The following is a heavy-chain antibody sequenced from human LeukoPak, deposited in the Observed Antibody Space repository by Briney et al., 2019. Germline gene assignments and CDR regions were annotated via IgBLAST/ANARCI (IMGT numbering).Heavy chain of an antibody. D-gene: IGHD1-26*01. Sequence: SEILSLTCSVSGGPITEYYWSWIRQPPGKGLEWIGYIYHTGSTNYSPSLKSRLTMSVDASRNQFSLKLVSVTAADTGVYYCARDRGTTGYYYLDSWGQGILVTVSS. V-gene: IGHV4-59*01. CDR1: GGPITEYY. CDR3: ARDRGTTGYYYLDS. CDR2: IYHTGST. J-gene: IGHJ4*02.